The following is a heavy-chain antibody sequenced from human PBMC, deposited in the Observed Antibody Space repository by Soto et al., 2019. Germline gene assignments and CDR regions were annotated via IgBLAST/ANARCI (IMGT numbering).Heavy chain of an antibody. V-gene: IGHV1-3*01. J-gene: IGHJ4*02. CDR3: ARDSSSSRSFDY. CDR2: INPGNGDT. Sequence: ASVKVSCKASGYPLTIYAIHWVRQAPGQSLEWMGWINPGNGDTKYSQIFQGRVTITWDTSARTAYMDLSSLISEDTADYYCARDSSSSRSFDYWGQGARVTVSS. D-gene: IGHD6-6*01. CDR1: GYPLTIYA.